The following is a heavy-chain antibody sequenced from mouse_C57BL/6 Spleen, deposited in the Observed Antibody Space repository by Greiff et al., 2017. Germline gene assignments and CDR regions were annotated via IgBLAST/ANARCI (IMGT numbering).Heavy chain of an antibody. J-gene: IGHJ4*01. CDR3: ARGRGRGDY. V-gene: IGHV1-42*01. CDR2: INPSTGGT. Sequence: EVQLQQSGPELVKPGASVKISCKASGYSFTGYYMNWVKQSPEKSLEWIGEINPSTGGTTYNQKFKAKATLTVDKSSSTAYMQLKGLTSEDSAVDYCARGRGRGDYWGQGTSVTVSS. D-gene: IGHD3-3*01. CDR1: GYSFTGYY.